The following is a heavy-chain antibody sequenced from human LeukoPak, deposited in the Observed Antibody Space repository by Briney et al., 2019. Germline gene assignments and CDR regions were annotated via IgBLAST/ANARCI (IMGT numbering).Heavy chain of an antibody. CDR2: VNPSNGNT. D-gene: IGHD2-2*01. Sequence: ASVKVSCKASGYTLTSYDINWVRQAPGQGLEWMGWVNPSNGNTGYAQKFQGRVTMTRNTSISTAYMELSSLKSDDTAVYFCARGHWSGTSCYPFDYWGQGTLVTVSS. V-gene: IGHV1-8*01. CDR3: ARGHWSGTSCYPFDY. J-gene: IGHJ4*02. CDR1: GYTLTSYD.